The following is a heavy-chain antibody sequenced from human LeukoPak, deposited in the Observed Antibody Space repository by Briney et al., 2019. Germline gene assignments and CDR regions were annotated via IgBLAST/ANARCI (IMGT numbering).Heavy chain of an antibody. V-gene: IGHV3-33*01. CDR1: GFTFSTYG. D-gene: IGHD6-13*01. CDR2: IWNDGSNK. Sequence: GRSLRLSCAASGFTFSTYGMHWVLQAPGKGLEWVAVIWNDGSNKYYADSVKGRFTISRDISKNTLHLQMNSLRAEDTAIYYCARGGIAAADIDYWGQGTLVTVSS. J-gene: IGHJ4*02. CDR3: ARGGIAAADIDY.